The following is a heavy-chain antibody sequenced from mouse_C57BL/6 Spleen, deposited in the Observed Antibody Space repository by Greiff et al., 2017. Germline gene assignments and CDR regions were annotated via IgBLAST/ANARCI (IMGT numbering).Heavy chain of an antibody. V-gene: IGHV1-39*01. CDR3: ARSITTVRNYAMDY. CDR2: INPNYGTT. J-gene: IGHJ4*01. D-gene: IGHD1-1*01. CDR1: GHSFTDYN. Sequence: EVQLQQSGPELVKPGASVKISCKASGHSFTDYNMNWVKQSNGKSLEWIGVINPNYGTTSYNQKFKGKATLTVDQSSSTAYMQLNSLTSEDSAVYYCARSITTVRNYAMDYWGQGTSVTVSS.